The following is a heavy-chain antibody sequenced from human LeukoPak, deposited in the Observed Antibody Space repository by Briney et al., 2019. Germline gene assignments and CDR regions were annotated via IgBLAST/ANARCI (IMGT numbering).Heavy chain of an antibody. D-gene: IGHD1-26*01. CDR1: GGSISSSSSY. CDR2: IYYSGSS. V-gene: IGHV4-39*07. Sequence: SETPSLTCSVSGGSISSSSSYWGWIRQPPGKGLEWIGSIYYSGSSFDNPALKSRVTISVDTSKNRFSLKLSSVTAADTAVYYCARKVGATDYWGQGTLVTVSS. CDR3: ARKVGATDY. J-gene: IGHJ4*02.